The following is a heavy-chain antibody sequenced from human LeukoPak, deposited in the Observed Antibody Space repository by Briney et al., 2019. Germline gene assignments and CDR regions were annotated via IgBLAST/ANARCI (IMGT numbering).Heavy chain of an antibody. CDR2: IIPIFGTA. CDR3: ARGVIPYSSFDY. Sequence: ASVKVSCKASGGTFSSYAISWVRQAPGQGLEWMGGIIPIFGTANYAQKFQGRVTITADESTSTAYMELSSLRSEGTAVYYCARGVIPYSSFDYWGQGTLVTVSS. J-gene: IGHJ4*02. D-gene: IGHD6-13*01. CDR1: GGTFSSYA. V-gene: IGHV1-69*13.